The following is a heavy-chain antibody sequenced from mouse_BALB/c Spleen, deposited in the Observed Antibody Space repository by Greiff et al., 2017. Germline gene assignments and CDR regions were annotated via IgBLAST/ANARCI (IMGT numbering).Heavy chain of an antibody. Sequence: EVHLVESGGGLVQPGGSRKLSCAASGFTFSSFGMHWVRQAPEKGLEWVAYISSGSSTIYYADTVKGRFTISRDNPKNTLFLQMTSLRSEDTAMYYCARSTSTMITTFAYWGQGTLVTVSA. CDR2: ISSGSSTI. CDR3: ARSTSTMITTFAY. CDR1: GFTFSSFG. V-gene: IGHV5-17*02. J-gene: IGHJ3*01. D-gene: IGHD2-4*01.